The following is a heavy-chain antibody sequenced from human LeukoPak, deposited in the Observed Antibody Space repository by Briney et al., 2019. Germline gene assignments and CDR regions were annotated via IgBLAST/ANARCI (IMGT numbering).Heavy chain of an antibody. CDR2: ISYDGSNK. D-gene: IGHD6-19*01. Sequence: GGSLRLSCAASGLTFSSYGMHWVRQAPGKGLEWVAVISYDGSNKYYADSVKGRFTISRDNSKNTLYLQMNSLRAEDTAVYYCASSAEQWLAQPLDYWGQGTLVTVSS. CDR1: GLTFSSYG. CDR3: ASSAEQWLAQPLDY. J-gene: IGHJ4*02. V-gene: IGHV3-30*03.